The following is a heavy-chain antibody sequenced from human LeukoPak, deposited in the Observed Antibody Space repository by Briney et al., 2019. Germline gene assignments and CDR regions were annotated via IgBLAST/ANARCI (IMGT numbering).Heavy chain of an antibody. Sequence: SETLSLTCTVSGGSISSGDYYWSWIRQPPGKGLEWIGYIYYSGSTYYNPSLKSRVTISVDTSKNQFSLKLSSVTAADTAVYYCARAKNVDTAMVTVRMLNYFDYWGQGTLVTVSS. V-gene: IGHV4-30-4*08. CDR1: GGSISSGDYY. CDR3: ARAKNVDTAMVTVRMLNYFDY. J-gene: IGHJ4*02. D-gene: IGHD5-18*01. CDR2: IYYSGST.